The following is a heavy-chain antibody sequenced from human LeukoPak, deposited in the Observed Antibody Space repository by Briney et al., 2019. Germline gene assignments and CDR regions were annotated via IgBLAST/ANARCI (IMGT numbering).Heavy chain of an antibody. V-gene: IGHV4-39*01. CDR2: IYYSGST. CDR3: ARHPHYYGSIPQDYFDY. D-gene: IGHD3-10*01. J-gene: IGHJ4*02. CDR1: GGSISSSSYY. Sequence: PSETLSLTCTVSGGSISSSSYYWGWIHQPPGKGLEWIGTIYYSGSTYYNPSLKSRVTISVDTSKNQFSLKLSSVTAADTAVYCCARHPHYYGSIPQDYFDYWGQGTLVTVSS.